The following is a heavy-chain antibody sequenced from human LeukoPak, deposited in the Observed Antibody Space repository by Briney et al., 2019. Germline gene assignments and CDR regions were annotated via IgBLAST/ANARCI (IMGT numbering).Heavy chain of an antibody. CDR2: ISAYNGNT. CDR1: GYSFTSYG. CDR3: ARSSSTSIYYYAMDV. Sequence: ASVKVSCKASGYSFTSYGITWVRQAPGQGLEWMGWISAYNGNTNYAQLLQGRVTMTTDTSTSTAYMELSSLRSEDTAVYYCARSSSTSIYYYAMDVWGQGTTVTVSS. D-gene: IGHD2-2*01. V-gene: IGHV1-18*01. J-gene: IGHJ6*02.